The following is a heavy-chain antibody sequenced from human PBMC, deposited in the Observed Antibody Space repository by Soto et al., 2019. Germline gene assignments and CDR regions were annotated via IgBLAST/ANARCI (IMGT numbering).Heavy chain of an antibody. V-gene: IGHV4-59*03. J-gene: IGHJ4*02. CDR1: GDAISNYD. Sequence: SETLSFTFSVSGDAISNYDWSWIRQTPGRGLEWIGCVHESGSTDYNPSLRGRVIISLHTSKSQSSLSLRSATAADTATYYCAPETGALITSFFAYWGQGIPVTVSS. D-gene: IGHD7-27*01. CDR3: APETGALITSFFAY. CDR2: VHESGST.